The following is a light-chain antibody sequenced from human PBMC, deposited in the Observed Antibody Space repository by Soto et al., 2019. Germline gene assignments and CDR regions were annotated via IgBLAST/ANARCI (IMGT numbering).Light chain of an antibody. CDR2: DVT. Sequence: QSVLTQPRSVSGSPGQSVTISCSGSSSAVGGYNYVSWYQQQPGKAPKLLIYDVTIRTSGVSDRFSGSKSGNTASLTISDLQAEDDGDYYCCSYAGTYTFFVFGTGTKVTVL. CDR1: SSAVGGYNY. CDR3: CSYAGTYTFFV. J-gene: IGLJ1*01. V-gene: IGLV2-11*01.